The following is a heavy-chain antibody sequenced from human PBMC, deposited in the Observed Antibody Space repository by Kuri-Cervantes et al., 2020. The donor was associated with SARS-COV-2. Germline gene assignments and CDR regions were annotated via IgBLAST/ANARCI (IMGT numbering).Heavy chain of an antibody. CDR1: GFTFRSYW. J-gene: IGHJ5*02. CDR2: ISGSGGTT. D-gene: IGHD2-15*01. V-gene: IGHV3-23*01. CDR3: AKDQNLDVVVVPAA. Sequence: GESLKISCVASGFTFRSYWMHWVRQAPGKGLVWVSTISGSGGTTFYADSVKGRFTISRDNSKNTLYLQMNSLRAEDTAVYYCAKDQNLDVVVVPAAWGQGSLVTVSS.